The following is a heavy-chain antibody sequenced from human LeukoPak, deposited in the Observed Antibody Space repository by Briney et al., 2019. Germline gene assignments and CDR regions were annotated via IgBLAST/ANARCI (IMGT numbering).Heavy chain of an antibody. V-gene: IGHV1-18*01. CDR1: GYTFTTYG. CDR3: ARDGYFDL. Sequence: ASVKVSCKSSGYTFTTYGSGWVRQAPGQVLEWMGWISAHNGNTHYAQSLQGRVTMTTDTSTNTAYMELRSLRSDDTAVYYCARDGYFDLWGRGTLVTVSS. J-gene: IGHJ2*01. CDR2: ISAHNGNT.